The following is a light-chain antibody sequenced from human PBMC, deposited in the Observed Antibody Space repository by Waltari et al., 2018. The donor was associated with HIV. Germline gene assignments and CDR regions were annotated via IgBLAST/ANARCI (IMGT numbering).Light chain of an antibody. CDR1: TTNIGSSKF. Sequence: QSALTPPRTVSGSPGQSVTISCTGSTTNIGSSKFISWYQHHPGKVPKLLLYDVTTRPSGVPDRFSGSKSGNSASLTISGLQAGDEAHYFCCSYAGDYVWVFGGGTKLTVL. J-gene: IGLJ2*01. CDR3: CSYAGDYVWV. V-gene: IGLV2-11*01. CDR2: DVT.